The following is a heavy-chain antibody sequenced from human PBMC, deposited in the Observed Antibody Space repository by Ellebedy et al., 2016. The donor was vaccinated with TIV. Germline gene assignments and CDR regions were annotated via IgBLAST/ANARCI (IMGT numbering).Heavy chain of an antibody. D-gene: IGHD3-10*01. Sequence: GESLKISCKGSGYSFTTSWIAWVRQMPGKGLEWMGIIYPGDSDTRYSPSFQGQVTISADKSISTAYLQWSSLKASDTAMYYCARGYGSGSYVYSFDYWGQGTLVTVSS. CDR1: GYSFTTSW. CDR2: IYPGDSDT. V-gene: IGHV5-51*01. CDR3: ARGYGSGSYVYSFDY. J-gene: IGHJ4*02.